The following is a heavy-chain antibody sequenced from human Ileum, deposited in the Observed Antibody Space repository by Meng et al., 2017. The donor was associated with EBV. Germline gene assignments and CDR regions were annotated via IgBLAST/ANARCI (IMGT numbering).Heavy chain of an antibody. V-gene: IGHV3-74*01. D-gene: IGHD5/OR15-5a*01. Sequence: EVQLVVSGGALVQPGGSLRLSCAASGFTFSTFWMHWVRQAPGKGLVWVSRISPDGSRTNYADSVKGRFTISRDNAKNMVYLQMSSPRAEDTAVYHCFLVSTVTQPDFWGPGTLVTVSS. CDR1: GFTFSTFW. CDR2: ISPDGSRT. CDR3: FLVSTVTQPDF. J-gene: IGHJ4*02.